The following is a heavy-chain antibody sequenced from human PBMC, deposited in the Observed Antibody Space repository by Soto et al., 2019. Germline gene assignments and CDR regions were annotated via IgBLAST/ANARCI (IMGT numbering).Heavy chain of an antibody. V-gene: IGHV3-23*01. J-gene: IGHJ4*02. CDR2: ISGSGGST. CDR1: GFTFSSYA. Sequence: GGSLRLSCAASGFTFSSYAMSWVRQAPGRGLEWVSAISGSGGSTYYADSVKGRFTISRDNSKNTLYLQMNSLRAEDTAVYYCAKDPYLYSSVWYFDYWGKEPLVPLP. D-gene: IGHD6-19*01. CDR3: AKDPYLYSSVWYFDY.